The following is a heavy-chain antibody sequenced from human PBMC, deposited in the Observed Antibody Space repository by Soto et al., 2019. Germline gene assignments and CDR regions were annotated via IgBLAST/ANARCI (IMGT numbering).Heavy chain of an antibody. V-gene: IGHV1-46*01. J-gene: IGHJ4*02. CDR1: GYTFTSYY. CDR2: INPSGGST. Sequence: GASVKVSCKASGYTFTSYYMHWVRQAPGQGLEWMGIINPSGGSTSYAQKFQGRVTMTRDTSTSTVYMELSSLRSEDTAVYYCARETREDIVATILLDYWGQGTLVTVSS. CDR3: ARETREDIVATILLDY. D-gene: IGHD5-12*01.